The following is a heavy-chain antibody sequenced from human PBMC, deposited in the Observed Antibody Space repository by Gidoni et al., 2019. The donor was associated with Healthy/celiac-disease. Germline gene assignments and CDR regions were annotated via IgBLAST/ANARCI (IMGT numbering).Heavy chain of an antibody. CDR3: ARDRYCSSTSCLTGGYGMDV. CDR1: GFTFSSYA. D-gene: IGHD2-2*01. CDR2: ISYDGSNK. Sequence: QVQLVESGGGVVQPGRSLILSCAASGFTFSSYAMHWVRQAPGKGLEWVAGISYDGSNKYYADSVKCRFTIYRDNSKNTLYLQMNSLRAEDTAVYYCARDRYCSSTSCLTGGYGMDVWGKGTTVTVSS. V-gene: IGHV3-30-3*01. J-gene: IGHJ6*04.